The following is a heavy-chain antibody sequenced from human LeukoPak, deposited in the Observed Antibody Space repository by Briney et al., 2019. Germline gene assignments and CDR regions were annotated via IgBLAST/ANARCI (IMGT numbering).Heavy chain of an antibody. D-gene: IGHD4-17*01. CDR3: AREDYGDYYDY. CDR2: INSDGSST. CDR1: GFTFSSYW. V-gene: IGHV3-74*01. Sequence: GGSLRLSCAASGFTFSSYWMHWVRQAPGKGLVWVSRINSDGSSTSYADSVKGRFTISRDNAKNTLYLQMNSLRAEDTAVYYCAREDYGDYYDYWGQGTLVTVSS. J-gene: IGHJ4*02.